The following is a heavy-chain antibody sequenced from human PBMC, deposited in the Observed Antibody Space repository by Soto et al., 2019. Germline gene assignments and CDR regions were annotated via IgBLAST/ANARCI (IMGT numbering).Heavy chain of an antibody. CDR1: GYTFTSYD. Sequence: ASVKVSCKASGYTFTSYDINWVRQATGQGLEWMGWMNPNSGNTGYAQKFQGRVTMTRNTSISTAYMELSSPRSEDTAVYYCARAGTTILTSSYYYYGMDVWGQGTTVTVSS. CDR2: MNPNSGNT. CDR3: ARAGTTILTSSYYYYGMDV. J-gene: IGHJ6*02. V-gene: IGHV1-8*01. D-gene: IGHD1-7*01.